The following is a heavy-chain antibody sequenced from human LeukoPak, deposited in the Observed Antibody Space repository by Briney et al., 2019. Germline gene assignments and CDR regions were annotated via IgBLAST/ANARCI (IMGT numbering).Heavy chain of an antibody. CDR2: INNDGSIT. J-gene: IGHJ4*02. V-gene: IGHV3-74*01. CDR3: AKIDAY. Sequence: GGSLRLSCAASGFTFSRNWMHWVRQAPGKGLVWVSRINNDGSITNYADSVKGRFTISRDNAKNTLYLQMSSLRAEDTAVYYFAKIDAYWGQRTLVTASS. CDR1: GFTFSRNW.